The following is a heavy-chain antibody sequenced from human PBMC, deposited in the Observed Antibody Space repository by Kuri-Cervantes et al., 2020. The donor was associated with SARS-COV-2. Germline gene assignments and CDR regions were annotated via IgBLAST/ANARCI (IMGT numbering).Heavy chain of an antibody. CDR2: IRYDGSNK. CDR3: ARDYRGFGDSSRFDY. D-gene: IGHD6-13*01. CDR1: GFSFTNYG. Sequence: GESLKISCVASGFSFTNYGMHWVRQAPGKGLEWVAFIRYDGSNKYYADSMKGRFTISRDNAKNSLYMQMNSLRADDTAVYYCARDYRGFGDSSRFDYWGQGTLVTVSS. J-gene: IGHJ4*02. V-gene: IGHV3-30*02.